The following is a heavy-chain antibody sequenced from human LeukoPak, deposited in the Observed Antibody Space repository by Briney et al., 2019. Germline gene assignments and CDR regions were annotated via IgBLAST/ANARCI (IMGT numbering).Heavy chain of an antibody. V-gene: IGHV1-2*02. J-gene: IGHJ4*02. D-gene: IGHD2-2*01. CDR2: INPNSGGT. Sequence: ASVKVSSRASGYTFTGYYMHWVRQAPGQGLEWMGWINPNSGGTNYAQKFQGRVTMTRDTSISTAYMELSRLRSDDTAVYYCAREACSSTSCFPYSDYWGQGTLVTVSS. CDR1: GYTFTGYY. CDR3: AREACSSTSCFPYSDY.